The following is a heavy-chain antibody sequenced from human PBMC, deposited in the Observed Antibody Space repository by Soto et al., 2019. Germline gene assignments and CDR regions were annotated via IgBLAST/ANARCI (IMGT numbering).Heavy chain of an antibody. J-gene: IGHJ4*02. Sequence: QVQLQESGPGLVKPSQTLSLTCTVSGGSVSNGDYYCTWIRQPPGKGLEWIGYIYYSGTTYYNPSLKSRVNISLDRSKNQFSLHLNSVTAADTAVYYCAAGHDNSNLDYWGQGSLVIVSS. D-gene: IGHD4-4*01. CDR3: AAGHDNSNLDY. V-gene: IGHV4-30-4*01. CDR2: IYYSGTT. CDR1: GGSVSNGDYY.